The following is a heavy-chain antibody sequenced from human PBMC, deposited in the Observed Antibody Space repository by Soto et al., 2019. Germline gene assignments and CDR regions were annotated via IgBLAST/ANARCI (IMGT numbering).Heavy chain of an antibody. CDR3: ARDNSQNYGNQADSSWFYP. D-gene: IGHD3-22*01. CDR2: INPSGDSR. Sequence: GASVKVSCKASGFSFSDYFMHWVRQAPGQGLEWMGIINPSGDSRNYAQKFQGRVTITRDTSTSTVYMDLSSLRYEDTAVYYCARDNSQNYGNQADSSWFYPCGQVTPV. V-gene: IGHV1-46*01. J-gene: IGHJ5*02. CDR1: GFSFSDYF.